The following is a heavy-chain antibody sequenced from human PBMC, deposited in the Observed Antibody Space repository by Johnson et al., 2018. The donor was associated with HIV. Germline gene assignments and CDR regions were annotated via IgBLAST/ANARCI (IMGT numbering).Heavy chain of an antibody. CDR2: ISGSGGSA. J-gene: IGHJ3*02. Sequence: VQLVESGGGVVRPGGSLRLSCAASGFTFSSYAMSWVRQAPGEGLEWVSAISGSGGSAYYADSVKGRFTISRDNSKNTLYLQMNSLRGGDTAVYYCSKHIVRVVYAIGAAFDIWGQGTMVTVSS. CDR3: SKHIVRVVYAIGAAFDI. D-gene: IGHD2-8*02. V-gene: IGHV3-23*04. CDR1: GFTFSSYA.